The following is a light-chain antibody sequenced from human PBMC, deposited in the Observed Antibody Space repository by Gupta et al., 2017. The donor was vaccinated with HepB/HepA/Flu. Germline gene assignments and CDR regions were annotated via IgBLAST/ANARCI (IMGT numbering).Light chain of an antibody. Sequence: QSALTQSAPVSGSPGQSIPIPCTGTSSDVGGYNYVPWHQQHPGKAPNTIIYDVSNRPSGGSSRFSCSKSGNTAALPITGVQAEDEADYYCCSYSGNHLDVFGTGTKVTVL. CDR3: CSYSGNHLDV. CDR2: DVS. J-gene: IGLJ1*01. V-gene: IGLV2-14*03. CDR1: SSDVGGYNY.